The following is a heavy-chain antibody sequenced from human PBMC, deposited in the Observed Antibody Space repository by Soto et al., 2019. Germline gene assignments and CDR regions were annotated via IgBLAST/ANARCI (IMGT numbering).Heavy chain of an antibody. CDR2: IYYSGST. Sequence: SETLSLTCTVSGGSISSYYWSWIRQPPGKGLEWIGYIYYSGSTNYNPSLKSRVTISVDTSKNQFSLKLSSVTAADTAVYYCARRTLLPPYYYGMDVWGQGTTVTVSS. CDR3: ARRTLLPPYYYGMDV. J-gene: IGHJ6*02. V-gene: IGHV4-59*01. CDR1: GGSISSYY. D-gene: IGHD2-15*01.